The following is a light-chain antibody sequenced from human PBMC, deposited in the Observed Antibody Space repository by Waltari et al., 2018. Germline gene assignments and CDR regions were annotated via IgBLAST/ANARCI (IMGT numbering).Light chain of an antibody. CDR1: SRDVGGYKY. Sequence: QSALTQPASVSGSPGPSITISCTGTSRDVGGYKYLSWYQQHPGKAPKLMIYDVRKRPSGVSNRFSGSKSGNTASLTISGLQAEDEADYYCSSYTSSSTFVVFGGGTKLTVL. J-gene: IGLJ2*01. CDR2: DVR. V-gene: IGLV2-14*01. CDR3: SSYTSSSTFVV.